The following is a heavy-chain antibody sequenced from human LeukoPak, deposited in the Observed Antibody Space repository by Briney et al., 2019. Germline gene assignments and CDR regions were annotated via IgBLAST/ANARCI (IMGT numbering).Heavy chain of an antibody. V-gene: IGHV3-23*01. CDR3: AKDVKELRYFDWLSSDY. CDR2: ISGSGDST. CDR1: GFTFSYFA. D-gene: IGHD3-9*01. Sequence: GGSLRLSCAASGFTFSYFAMTWVRQAPGKGLDWVSSISGSGDSTHYAVSVKGRFTISRDNSKSTLYLQMNSLRAEDTAVYYCAKDVKELRYFDWLSSDYWGQGTLVTVSS. J-gene: IGHJ4*02.